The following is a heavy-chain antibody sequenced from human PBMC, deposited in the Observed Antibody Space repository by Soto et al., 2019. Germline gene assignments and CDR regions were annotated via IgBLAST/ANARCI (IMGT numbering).Heavy chain of an antibody. V-gene: IGHV4-34*01. CDR1: GGSFSGYI. CDR2: INHSGSA. CDR3: ARGLISGSHYSGGWYYFDY. J-gene: IGHJ4*02. Sequence: QVQLQQWGAGLLKPSETLSLTCAVSGGSFSGYIWSWIRQSPGKGLQWIGQINHSGSAIYNPSLMRRVPISVHTSNSQFSLELSSVTAADTAVYYCARGLISGSHYSGGWYYFDYWGQGTLVTVSS. D-gene: IGHD1-26*01.